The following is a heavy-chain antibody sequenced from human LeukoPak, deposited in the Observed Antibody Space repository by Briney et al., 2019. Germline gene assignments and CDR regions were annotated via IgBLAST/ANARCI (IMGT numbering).Heavy chain of an antibody. CDR1: GGSISSGSYY. Sequence: PSQTLSLTCTVSGGSISSGSYYWSWIRQPAGKGLEWIGRIYTSGSTNYNPSLKSRVTISVDTSKNQFSLKLSSVTAADTAVYYCAREWAADYDFWTSWFDPWGQGTLVTVSS. V-gene: IGHV4-61*02. CDR2: IYTSGST. CDR3: AREWAADYDFWTSWFDP. D-gene: IGHD3-3*01. J-gene: IGHJ5*02.